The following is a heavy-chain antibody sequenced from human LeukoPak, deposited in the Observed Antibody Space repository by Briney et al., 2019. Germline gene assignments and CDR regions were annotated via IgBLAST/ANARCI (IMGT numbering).Heavy chain of an antibody. Sequence: GASVKVSCKASGYTFTSYGISWVRQAPGQGLEWMGWISAYNGNTNYAQKLQGRVTMTTDISTSTAYMELRSLRSDDTAVYYCARVVGSGWAAEYFQHWGQGTLVTVSS. J-gene: IGHJ1*01. CDR2: ISAYNGNT. V-gene: IGHV1-18*01. CDR1: GYTFTSYG. D-gene: IGHD6-19*01. CDR3: ARVVGSGWAAEYFQH.